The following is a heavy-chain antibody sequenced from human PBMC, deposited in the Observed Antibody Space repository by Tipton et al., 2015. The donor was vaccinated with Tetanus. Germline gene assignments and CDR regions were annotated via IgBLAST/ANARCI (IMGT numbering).Heavy chain of an antibody. CDR2: IYCYNGNT. D-gene: IGHD1-1*01. CDR1: GGSISSGTYY. V-gene: IGHV4-39*01. Sequence: TLSLTCTVSGGSISSGTYYWGWIRQPPGRGLEWIGSIYCYNGNTYYTPSLESRATISLDTSKNQFSLRLSSVTAADTAVYYCALTTDNWFDPWGRGTLVTVSS. CDR3: ALTTDNWFDP. J-gene: IGHJ5*02.